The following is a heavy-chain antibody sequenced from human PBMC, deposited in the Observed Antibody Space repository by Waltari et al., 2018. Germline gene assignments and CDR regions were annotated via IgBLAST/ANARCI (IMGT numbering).Heavy chain of an antibody. J-gene: IGHJ4*02. Sequence: QVQLQESGPGLVKPSETLSLTCAVSGYSISRGYYWGWIRQPPGKGLGWIGSIYHSGSTYYNPSLKSRVTISVDTSKNQFSLKLSSVTAADTAVYYCARLGFYFDYWGQGTLVTVSS. CDR2: IYHSGST. CDR3: ARLGFYFDY. CDR1: GYSISRGYY. V-gene: IGHV4-38-2*01.